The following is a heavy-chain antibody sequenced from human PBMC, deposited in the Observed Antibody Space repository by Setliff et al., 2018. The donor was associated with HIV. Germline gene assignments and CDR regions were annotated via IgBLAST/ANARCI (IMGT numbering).Heavy chain of an antibody. V-gene: IGHV3-21*04. CDR2: ISSSSSYI. D-gene: IGHD2-15*01. CDR1: GFTFSNYS. Sequence: PGGSLRLSCAASGFTFSNYSMNWVRQAPGKGLEWVSSISSSSSYIYYADSVRGRFTISRDNAKKSLYLQMNSLRAEDTAVYYCVSTPGVFYFDFWGQGTPVTVSS. CDR3: VSTPGVFYFDF. J-gene: IGHJ4*02.